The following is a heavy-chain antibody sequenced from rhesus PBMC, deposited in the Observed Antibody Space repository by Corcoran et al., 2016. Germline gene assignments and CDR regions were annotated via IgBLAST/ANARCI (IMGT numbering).Heavy chain of an antibody. J-gene: IGHJ4*01. CDR2: TSGSKGSP. D-gene: IGHD3-28*01. Sequence: QLQLQESGPGLVKPSETLSLTCTVSGGSIRSYYWTWLRQPPGKGLEWMGCTSGSKGSPDYNPSLNSRVSISTDTSKNQFSLKLTSVTAADTAVYYCASYYYGRANFDFWGQGVLVTVSS. CDR3: ASYYYGRANFDF. CDR1: GGSIRSYY. V-gene: IGHV4-173*01.